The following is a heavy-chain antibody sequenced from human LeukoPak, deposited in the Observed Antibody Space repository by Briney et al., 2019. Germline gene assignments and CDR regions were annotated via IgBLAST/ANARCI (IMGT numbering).Heavy chain of an antibody. J-gene: IGHJ3*02. Sequence: GGPLTLPCTASGFTVNKNYMIWLPHAPGKGREWVTYTYSDGTTYYANSVEGRFTIFRDNSKNTPDLQMNSLTADDTANNFRAKEKRTLRGARDAFDIWG. CDR2: TYSDGTT. CDR1: GFTVNKNY. D-gene: IGHD1-26*01. V-gene: IGHV3-53*01. CDR3: AKEKRTLRGARDAFDI.